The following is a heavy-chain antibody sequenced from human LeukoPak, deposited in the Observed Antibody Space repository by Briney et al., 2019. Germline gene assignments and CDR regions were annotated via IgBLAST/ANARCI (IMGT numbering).Heavy chain of an antibody. CDR2: VYSGGRT. Sequence: GGSLRLSCAASGFTVSNNDMTWVRQAPGKGLEWVSVVYSGGRTDYADSVKGRFTISRDNFKNTLYLQMNSLRAEDTAVYNCARAFQYGSGSYPYSLWGQGTLVTVSS. D-gene: IGHD3-10*01. CDR1: GFTVSNND. CDR3: ARAFQYGSGSYPYSL. J-gene: IGHJ4*02. V-gene: IGHV3-66*01.